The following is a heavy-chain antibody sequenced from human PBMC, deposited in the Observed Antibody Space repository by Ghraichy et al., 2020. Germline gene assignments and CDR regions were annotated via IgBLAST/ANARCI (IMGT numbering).Heavy chain of an antibody. Sequence: SETLSLTCIVSGGSISSSNYYWGWIRQPPGKGLEWIGSIYYSGSTYYSTSLKSRVTISVDTSKNQCSLKLTSVTAADTAVYYCARPGSSSSSLDYWGQGTLVTVSS. CDR2: IYYSGST. J-gene: IGHJ4*02. D-gene: IGHD6-6*01. V-gene: IGHV4-39*01. CDR1: GGSISSSNYY. CDR3: ARPGSSSSSLDY.